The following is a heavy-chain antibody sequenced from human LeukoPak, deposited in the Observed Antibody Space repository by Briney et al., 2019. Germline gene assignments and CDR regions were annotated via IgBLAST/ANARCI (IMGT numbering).Heavy chain of an antibody. Sequence: GGSLRLSCTASGFTLSSYEMSWIRQAPGKGLEWVSSIDYSGGDTHYADSVKGRFTISRDNSKNTLYLQMNSLRAEDTAVYYCAKEGVGAPHYYYYMDVWGKGTTVTVSS. V-gene: IGHV3-23*01. J-gene: IGHJ6*03. CDR1: GFTLSSYE. CDR3: AKEGVGAPHYYYYMDV. CDR2: IDYSGGDT. D-gene: IGHD1-26*01.